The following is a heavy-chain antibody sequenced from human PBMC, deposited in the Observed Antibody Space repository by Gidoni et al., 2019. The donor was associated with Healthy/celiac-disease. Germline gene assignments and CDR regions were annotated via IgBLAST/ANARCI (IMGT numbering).Heavy chain of an antibody. CDR1: GGSISSYY. CDR3: ATSGTQYYDILTGYQQEDY. CDR2: IYTSGST. V-gene: IGHV4-4*07. Sequence: QVQLQESGPGLVKPSETLSLTCTVSGGSISSYYWSWIRQPAGKGLEWIGRIYTSGSTNYNPSLKSRVTMSVDTSKNQFSLKLSSVTAADTAVYYCATSGTQYYDILTGYQQEDYWGQGTLVTVSS. J-gene: IGHJ4*02. D-gene: IGHD3-9*01.